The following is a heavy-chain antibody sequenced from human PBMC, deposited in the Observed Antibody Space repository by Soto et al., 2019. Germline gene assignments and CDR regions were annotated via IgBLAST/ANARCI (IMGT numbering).Heavy chain of an antibody. Sequence: QVQLQESGPGLVKPSETLSLTCTVSGGSINSYSWSWIRQPPGKGLEWIGHIYYSGGTSYNPSLLGQVTISVDASKLQSSLTVSSVTAADTAVYYCARGIQGGYCSGGGCDSENDSWGQGTLVTVSS. J-gene: IGHJ4*02. V-gene: IGHV4-59*01. D-gene: IGHD2-15*01. CDR2: IYYSGGT. CDR3: ARGIQGGYCSGGGCDSENDS. CDR1: GGSINSYS.